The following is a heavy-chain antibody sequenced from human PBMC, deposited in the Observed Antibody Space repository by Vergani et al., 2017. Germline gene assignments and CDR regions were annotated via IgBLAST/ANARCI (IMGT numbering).Heavy chain of an antibody. Sequence: QVQLVESGGGVVQPGGSLRLSCAASGVSFSSFGMHWVRQAPGKGLEGVAFIRYDGSDKYYVDSVKGRFTISRDNSKNTLYLQVDSLRAEDTAVYYCAKTFYGDLLPRYMDVWGKGTTVTVSS. J-gene: IGHJ6*03. CDR3: AKTFYGDLLPRYMDV. CDR1: GVSFSSFG. D-gene: IGHD4-17*01. V-gene: IGHV3-30*02. CDR2: IRYDGSDK.